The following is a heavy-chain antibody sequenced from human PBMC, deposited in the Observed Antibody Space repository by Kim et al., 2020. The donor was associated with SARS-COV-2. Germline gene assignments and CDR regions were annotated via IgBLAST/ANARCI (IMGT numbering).Heavy chain of an antibody. D-gene: IGHD3-10*01. V-gene: IGHV3-23*01. Sequence: GGSLRLSCAASGFTFSSYAMGWVRQAPGKGLEWVSGISNSGDFTYYTDSVKGRFTISRDNSKNTMYLQMDSLRAEDTAVYYWAKEMDDTGGYYRFHYWGHGTLVSVSS. CDR1: GFTFSSYA. CDR3: AKEMDDTGGYYRFHY. J-gene: IGHJ4*01. CDR2: ISNSGDFT.